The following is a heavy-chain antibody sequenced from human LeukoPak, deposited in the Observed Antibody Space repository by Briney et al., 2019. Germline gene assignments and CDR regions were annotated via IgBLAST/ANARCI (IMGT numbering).Heavy chain of an antibody. V-gene: IGHV4-39*01. CDR3: ARHRRGITMTAYYFDY. J-gene: IGHJ4*02. CDR1: GGSISSSSYY. D-gene: IGHD3-22*01. CDR2: IYYSGST. Sequence: PSETLSLTCTVPGGSISSSSYYWGWIRQPPGKGLEWIGSIYYSGSTYYNPSLKSRVTISVDTSKNQFSLKLSSVTAADTAVYYCARHRRGITMTAYYFDYWGQGTLVTVSS.